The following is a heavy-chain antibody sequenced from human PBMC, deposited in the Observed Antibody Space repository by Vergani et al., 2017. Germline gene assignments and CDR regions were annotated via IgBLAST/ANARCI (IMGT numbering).Heavy chain of an antibody. Sequence: QVQLQESAPGLVKPSETLSLTCTVSGYSISSGYYWGWIRQPPGKGLEWIGSIYHSGSTYYNPSLKSRVTISVDTPKNPFSLKLSSVTAADTAGYYCARVEYYDSSGYYPLGPLMDVWGQGTTVTVSS. CDR3: ARVEYYDSSGYYPLGPLMDV. V-gene: IGHV4-38-2*02. D-gene: IGHD3-22*01. CDR1: GYSISSGYY. J-gene: IGHJ6*02. CDR2: IYHSGST.